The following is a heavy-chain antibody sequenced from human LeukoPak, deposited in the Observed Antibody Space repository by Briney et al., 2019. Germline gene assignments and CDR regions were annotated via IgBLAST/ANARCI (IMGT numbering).Heavy chain of an antibody. CDR1: GFIFRDYW. Sequence: GGSLRLSCAGSGFIFRDYWLTWVRQAPGKGLEWVANINPDGSDKNYVDSLKGRFTIFRDNAKNLLFLQMNSLRVEDTVVYYCAGPPQAGPFDYWGQGTLVTVSS. D-gene: IGHD6-19*01. CDR2: INPDGSDK. CDR3: AGPPQAGPFDY. J-gene: IGHJ4*02. V-gene: IGHV3-7*01.